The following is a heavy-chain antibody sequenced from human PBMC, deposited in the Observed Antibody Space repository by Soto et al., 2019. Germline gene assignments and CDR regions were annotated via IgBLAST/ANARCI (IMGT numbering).Heavy chain of an antibody. V-gene: IGHV3-21*06. CDR2: ISSTSRYI. CDR1: GFPFSSYN. Sequence: PGGSLRLSCATSGFPFSSYNMNWVRQAPGKGLQWVSSISSTSRYIYYADSVKGRFTISRDNANNSLYLQMDSLRAEDTAVYYCARDVLLSFGEVLKVHYIAVGGKGTTVTVSS. CDR3: ARDVLLSFGEVLKVHYIAV. D-gene: IGHD3-10*01. J-gene: IGHJ6*03.